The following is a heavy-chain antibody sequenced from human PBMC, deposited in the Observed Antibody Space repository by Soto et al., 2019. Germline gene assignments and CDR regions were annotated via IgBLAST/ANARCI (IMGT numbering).Heavy chain of an antibody. CDR1: GDSISNYY. V-gene: IGHV4-59*01. D-gene: IGHD3-3*01. Sequence: ASETLSLTCTVSGDSISNYYWNWIRQPPGKGLEWIAYMYFSGSTNYNPSLKSRVTISVDTSKNQFSLKLSSVTAADTAVYYCARGGYDFWSGLPQSMDVWGQGTTVTVS. J-gene: IGHJ6*02. CDR2: MYFSGST. CDR3: ARGGYDFWSGLPQSMDV.